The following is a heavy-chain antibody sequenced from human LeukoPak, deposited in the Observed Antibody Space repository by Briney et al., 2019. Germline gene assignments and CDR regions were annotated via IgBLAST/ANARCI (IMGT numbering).Heavy chain of an antibody. CDR3: TKGQGGVYCSSTSCFLPGVY. CDR2: INDSGDYT. Sequence: GGSLRLSCAASGFTFSSYAMSWVRQAPGKGLEWVSGINDSGDYTYYADSVKGRFTISRDNSKNTLYLQMNSLRAGDTAVYYCTKGQGGVYCSSTSCFLPGVYWGQGTLVTVSS. V-gene: IGHV3-23*01. CDR1: GFTFSSYA. D-gene: IGHD2-2*01. J-gene: IGHJ4*02.